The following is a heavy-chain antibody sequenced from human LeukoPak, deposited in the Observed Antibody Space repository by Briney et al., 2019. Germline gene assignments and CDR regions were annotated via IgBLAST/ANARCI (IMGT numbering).Heavy chain of an antibody. D-gene: IGHD3-10*01. J-gene: IGHJ4*02. CDR1: GFTFSGYD. CDR3: AKAWTTMVLDY. CDR2: ISYDGSNK. V-gene: IGHV3-30*18. Sequence: GRSLRLSCAASGFTFSGYDIHWVRQAPGKGLDWVALISYDGSNKYYADSVKGRFTISRDNSKNTLYLQMNSLRTEDTAVYYCAKAWTTMVLDYWGQGALVTVSS.